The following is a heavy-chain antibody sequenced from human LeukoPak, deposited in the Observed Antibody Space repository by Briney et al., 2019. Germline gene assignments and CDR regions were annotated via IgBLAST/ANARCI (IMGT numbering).Heavy chain of an antibody. Sequence: GGSLRLSCAASGFTFSTCWMNWVRQAPGKGLEWVSAISGSGGSTYYADSVKGRFTISRDNSKNTLYLQMNSLRAEDTAVYYCAKDDRKKLVGATSYFDYWGQGTLVTVSS. J-gene: IGHJ4*02. CDR1: GFTFSTCW. CDR2: ISGSGGST. D-gene: IGHD1-26*01. V-gene: IGHV3-23*01. CDR3: AKDDRKKLVGATSYFDY.